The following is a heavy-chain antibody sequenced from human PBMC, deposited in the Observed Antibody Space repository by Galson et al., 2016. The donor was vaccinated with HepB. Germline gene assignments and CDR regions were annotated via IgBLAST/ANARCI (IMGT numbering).Heavy chain of an antibody. J-gene: IGHJ6*02. V-gene: IGHV1-46*01. CDR2: INSSGGST. D-gene: IGHD5-18*01. Sequence: SVKVSCKASGYTFTSYYIHWVRQAPGQGLEWVGIINSSGGSTTYAQKFQGRVTMTRDTSTSTVYMELRSLRSEDTAVYYCARVPLQLRNYYGMDVWGQGTTVTVSS. CDR3: ARVPLQLRNYYGMDV. CDR1: GYTFTSYY.